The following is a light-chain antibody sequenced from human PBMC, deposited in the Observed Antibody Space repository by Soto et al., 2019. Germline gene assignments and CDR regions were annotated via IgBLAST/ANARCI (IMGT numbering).Light chain of an antibody. CDR3: QQSYSTPLT. CDR1: QSISSY. Sequence: DIQMTQSPSSLSASVGDRVTITCRASQSISSYLNWYQQKPGKAPKLLIYAASSFQSGVPSRFSGSGSGTDFTLTISSLQPEDFATYYCQQSYSTPLTFGGGTMVEIK. J-gene: IGKJ4*01. V-gene: IGKV1-39*01. CDR2: AAS.